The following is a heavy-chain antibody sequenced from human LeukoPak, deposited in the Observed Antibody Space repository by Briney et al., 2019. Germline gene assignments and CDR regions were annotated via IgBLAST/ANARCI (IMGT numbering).Heavy chain of an antibody. V-gene: IGHV1-18*01. J-gene: IGHJ4*02. D-gene: IGHD6-13*01. CDR1: GYTFTSYG. CDR2: ISAYNGNT. CDR3: ARDGYSSSWYYFDY. Sequence: ASVKVSCNASGYTFTSYGISWVRQPPGQGLEWMGWISAYNGNTNYAQKLQGRVTMTTDTSTSTAYMELRSLRSDDTAVYYCARDGYSSSWYYFDYWGQGTQVTVSS.